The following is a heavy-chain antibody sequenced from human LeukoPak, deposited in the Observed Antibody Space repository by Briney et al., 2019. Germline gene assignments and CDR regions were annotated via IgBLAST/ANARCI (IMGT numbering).Heavy chain of an antibody. D-gene: IGHD2-2*02. J-gene: IGHJ3*02. V-gene: IGHV1-18*01. Sequence: ASVKVSCKASGYTFTSYGISWVRQAPGQGLEWMGWISPYNGNTNYAQTIQDRVTMTTDTSTSTGYMELRGLRSDDTAVYYCARGNCRSTECYTDDAVDIWGQGTMVTVSS. CDR3: ARGNCRSTECYTDDAVDI. CDR1: GYTFTSYG. CDR2: ISPYNGNT.